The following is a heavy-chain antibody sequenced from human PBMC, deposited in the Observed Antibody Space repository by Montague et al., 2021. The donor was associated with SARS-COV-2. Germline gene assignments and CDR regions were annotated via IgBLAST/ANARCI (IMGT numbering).Heavy chain of an antibody. V-gene: IGHV4-34*01. J-gene: IGHJ6*03. Sequence: ETLSLTCAVHGGSFSTYSWNWIRQPPGKGLEWLGEIHHGGSTNYNPSLKSRVTISADTSKNQFSLKLTSVAAADTAVYYCARLGDGVVPSPILGVGPYYSYYYMDVWGKGTAVTVSS. CDR1: GGSFSTYS. CDR3: ARLGDGVVPSPILGVGPYYSYYYMDV. CDR2: IHHGGST. D-gene: IGHD3-10*01.